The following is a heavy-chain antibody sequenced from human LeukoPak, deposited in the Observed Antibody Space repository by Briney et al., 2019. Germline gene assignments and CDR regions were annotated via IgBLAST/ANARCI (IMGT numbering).Heavy chain of an antibody. CDR2: INQDGSEK. CDR3: ARDRSGSI. D-gene: IGHD2-15*01. CDR1: GFTFSNYG. Sequence: GGSLRLSCAASGFTFSNYGMSWVRQAPGKGLEWVANINQDGSEKYYVDSVKGRFTISRDNAKNSLYLQMNSLRAEDTAVYYCARDRSGSIWGQGTMVTVSS. J-gene: IGHJ3*02. V-gene: IGHV3-7*03.